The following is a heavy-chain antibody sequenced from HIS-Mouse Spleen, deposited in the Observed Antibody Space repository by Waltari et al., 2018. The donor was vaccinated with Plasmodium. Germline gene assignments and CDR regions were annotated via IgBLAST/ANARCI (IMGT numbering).Heavy chain of an antibody. Sequence: EVQLVESGGGLVQPGGSLRLSCAASGFTFSSYWMSWVRQAPGKGRGWVANIKQDGSEKDYVDSGKGRFTISRDNAKNSLYLQMNSLRAEDTAVYYCASSWYWYFDLWGRGTLVTVSS. CDR1: GFTFSSYW. J-gene: IGHJ2*01. CDR3: ASSWYWYFDL. V-gene: IGHV3-7*01. CDR2: IKQDGSEK. D-gene: IGHD6-13*01.